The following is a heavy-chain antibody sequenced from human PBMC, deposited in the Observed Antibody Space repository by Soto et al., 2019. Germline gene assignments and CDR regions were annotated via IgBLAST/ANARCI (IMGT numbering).Heavy chain of an antibody. V-gene: IGHV3-66*01. J-gene: IGHJ5*02. Sequence: EVQLVESGGGLVQPGGSLRLSCAASGFTVSSNYMSWVRQAPGKGLGWVSVIYSGGTTYYADSVKARFTISRATSRSTLYFQVTWMRAEDTAVYYCTRNGDSTDYRGWFGPWGQGTLVTVSS. CDR3: TRNGDSTDYRGWFGP. CDR1: GFTVSSNY. D-gene: IGHD3-22*01. CDR2: IYSGGTT.